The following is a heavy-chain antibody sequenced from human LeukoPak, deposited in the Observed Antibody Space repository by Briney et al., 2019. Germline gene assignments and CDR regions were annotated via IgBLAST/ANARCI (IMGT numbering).Heavy chain of an antibody. CDR3: ARGYCSSTSCYFDY. CDR2: IYYSGST. CDR1: GGSISSYY. V-gene: IGHV4-59*01. D-gene: IGHD2-2*01. Sequence: SETLSLTCTVSGGSISSYYWSWIRQPPGRGLEWIGYIYYSGSTNYNPSLKSRVTISVDTSKNQFSLKLSSVTAADTAVYYCARGYCSSTSCYFDYWGQGTLVTVSS. J-gene: IGHJ4*02.